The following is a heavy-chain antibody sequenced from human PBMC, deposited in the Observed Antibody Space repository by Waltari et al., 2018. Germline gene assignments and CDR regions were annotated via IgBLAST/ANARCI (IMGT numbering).Heavy chain of an antibody. V-gene: IGHV3-21*01. CDR3: AREGSAAAGTGYYYYGMDV. CDR1: GFTFSSYS. CDR2: ISSSSSYI. Sequence: EVQLVESGGGLVKPGGSLRLSCSASGFTFSSYSMNWVRQAPGKGLEWVSSISSSSSYIYYADSVKGRFTISRDNAKNSLYLQMNSLRAEDTAVYYCAREGSAAAGTGYYYYGMDVWGQGTTVTVSS. D-gene: IGHD6-13*01. J-gene: IGHJ6*02.